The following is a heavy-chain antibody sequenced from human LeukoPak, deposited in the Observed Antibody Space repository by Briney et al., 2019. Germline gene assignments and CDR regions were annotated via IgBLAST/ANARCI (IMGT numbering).Heavy chain of an antibody. Sequence: ASVKVSCKASGYTYTSYGISWVRQAPGQGLEWMGWISAYNGNTNYAQKLQGRVTMTTDTSTSTAYMELRSLRSDDTAVYYCARDPHPSATVDPFDYWGQGTLVTVSS. CDR2: ISAYNGNT. D-gene: IGHD4-23*01. CDR1: GYTYTSYG. CDR3: ARDPHPSATVDPFDY. J-gene: IGHJ4*02. V-gene: IGHV1-18*01.